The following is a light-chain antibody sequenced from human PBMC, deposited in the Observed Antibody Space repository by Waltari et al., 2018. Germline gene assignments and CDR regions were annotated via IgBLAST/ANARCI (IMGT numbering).Light chain of an antibody. Sequence: EIVLTQSPDTLSLSPGGRGTLSCRASQSVGRSLTWYQQKPGQAPRLLIYDASRRAPGIPDRFSGSGSGTDFSLTISRLEPEDFAVYYCQNYVRLPATFGQGTKVEIK. CDR3: QNYVRLPAT. J-gene: IGKJ1*01. V-gene: IGKV3-20*01. CDR1: QSVGRS. CDR2: DAS.